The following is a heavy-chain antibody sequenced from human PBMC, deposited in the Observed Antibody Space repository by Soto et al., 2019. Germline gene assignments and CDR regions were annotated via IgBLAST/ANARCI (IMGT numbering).Heavy chain of an antibody. Sequence: SETLSLTCSVSGASISSRDYYWGWIRQTPGKGLEWIGNIDSNGVTYYNPSLKSRVTVSKDTSKNQFSLKVASVTAADTAIYYCGRLMIGTSRHTDSDYWGQVTQVTVSS. J-gene: IGHJ4*02. CDR2: IDSNGVT. V-gene: IGHV4-39*01. CDR1: GASISSRDYY. D-gene: IGHD2-2*01. CDR3: GRLMIGTSRHTDSDY.